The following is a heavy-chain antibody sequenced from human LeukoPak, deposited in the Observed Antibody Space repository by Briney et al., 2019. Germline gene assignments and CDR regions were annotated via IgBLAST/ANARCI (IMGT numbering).Heavy chain of an antibody. D-gene: IGHD3-22*01. CDR1: GYTFTGYY. Sequence: ASVKVSCKASGYTFTGYYMHWVRPAPGQGLEWMGWINPNSGGTNYAQKFQGRVTMTRDTSISTAYMELSRLRSDDTAVYYCARGGYYYDSSGYYYADYWGQGTLVTVSS. CDR2: INPNSGGT. CDR3: ARGGYYYDSSGYYYADY. J-gene: IGHJ4*02. V-gene: IGHV1-2*02.